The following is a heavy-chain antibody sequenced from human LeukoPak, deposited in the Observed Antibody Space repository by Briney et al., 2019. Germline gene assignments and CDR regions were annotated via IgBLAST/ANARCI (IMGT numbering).Heavy chain of an antibody. J-gene: IGHJ6*03. CDR1: GGSISSYY. CDR2: IYYSGST. Sequence: KASETLSLTCSVSGGSISSYYWSWIRQPPGKGLEWIGYIYYSGSTNCNPSLKSRVTISVDTSKNQFSLKLSSVTAADTAVYYCARQTAHYYDILTGYYRCYYYYMDVWGKGTTVTISS. V-gene: IGHV4-59*08. CDR3: ARQTAHYYDILTGYYRCYYYYMDV. D-gene: IGHD3-9*01.